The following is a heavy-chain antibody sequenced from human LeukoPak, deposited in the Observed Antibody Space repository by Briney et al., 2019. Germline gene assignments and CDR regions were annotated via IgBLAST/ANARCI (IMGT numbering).Heavy chain of an antibody. CDR1: GYSFTSYW. V-gene: IGHV5-10-1*01. CDR3: ARQAYCSGGSCYDVSGYYGMVV. J-gene: IGHJ6*04. CDR2: IDPSDSYT. Sequence: GESLKISCKGSGYSFTSYWISWVRQLPGKGLEWMGRIDPSDSYTHYSQSFQGHVTISADKSISTAYLQWSRLKASDTAMYYCARQAYCSGGSCYDVSGYYGMVVWGKGATVTVSS. D-gene: IGHD2-15*01.